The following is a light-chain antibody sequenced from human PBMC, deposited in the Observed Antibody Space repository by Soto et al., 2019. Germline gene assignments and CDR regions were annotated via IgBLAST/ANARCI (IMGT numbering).Light chain of an antibody. CDR2: QDS. V-gene: IGLV3-1*01. CDR3: QAWDSSTVV. J-gene: IGLJ2*01. Sequence: SYERTQPPSVSGSPGKTASITGSGDKLGDKYACWYQQKQGQSPVLVIYQDSKRPSGIPARFSGSNSGNTATLTISGTQAMDEADYYCQAWDSSTVVFGGGTKLTVL. CDR1: KLGDKY.